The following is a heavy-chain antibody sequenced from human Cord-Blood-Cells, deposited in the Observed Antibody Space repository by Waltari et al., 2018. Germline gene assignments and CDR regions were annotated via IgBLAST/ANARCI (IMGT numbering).Heavy chain of an antibody. Sequence: QVQLVESGGGVVQPGRSLRLSCAASGFTFSSYGMHWVRQAPGKGLGWVAVIWYDGSNKYYADSVKGRFTIARDNSKNTLYLQMNSLRAEDTAVYYCARALGMDYWGQGTLVTVSS. CDR3: ARALGMDY. CDR1: GFTFSSYG. J-gene: IGHJ4*02. D-gene: IGHD7-27*01. CDR2: IWYDGSNK. V-gene: IGHV3-33*01.